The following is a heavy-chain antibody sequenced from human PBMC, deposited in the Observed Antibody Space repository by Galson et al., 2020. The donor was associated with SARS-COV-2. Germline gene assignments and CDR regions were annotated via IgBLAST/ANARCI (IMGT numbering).Heavy chain of an antibody. J-gene: IGHJ3*02. CDR3: VRDVALIKDDAFDI. CDR2: IGSSSRYI. Sequence: SLRLSCAASGFSFSKYSMNWVRQAPGKGLEWVSSIGSSSRYIYYADSVKGRFTISRDNAKNSLYLQMNSLRAEDTAVYYCVRDVALIKDDAFDIWGQGTMVTVSS. D-gene: IGHD3-10*01. V-gene: IGHV3-21*01. CDR1: GFSFSKYS.